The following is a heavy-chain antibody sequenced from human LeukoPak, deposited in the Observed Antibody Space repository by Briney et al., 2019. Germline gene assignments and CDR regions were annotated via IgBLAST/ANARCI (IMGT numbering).Heavy chain of an antibody. J-gene: IGHJ4*02. V-gene: IGHV1-18*01. D-gene: IGHD4-23*01. CDR2: ISAYNGNT. CDR1: GYTFTSYG. Sequence: ASVKVSCKASGYTFTSYGVSWVRQAPGQGLEWMGWISAYNGNTNYAQNLQGRVTMTTVTSTNTAYMELRSLRSDDTAAYYCARGVAVGTAYYFDCWGQGTLVTVSS. CDR3: ARGVAVGTAYYFDC.